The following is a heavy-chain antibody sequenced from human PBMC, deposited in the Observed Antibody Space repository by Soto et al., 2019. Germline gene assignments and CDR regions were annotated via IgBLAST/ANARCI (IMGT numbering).Heavy chain of an antibody. CDR1: GGSFSGYY. J-gene: IGHJ6*02. D-gene: IGHD3-3*01. V-gene: IGHV4-34*01. Sequence: PSETLSLTCAVYGGSFSGYYWSWIRQRPGKGLEWFGEINHSGSTNYNPSLKSRVTISVDTSKNQFSLKLSSVTAADTAVYYCARAHHYDFWSGYYDYYYYGIDVWGQGTTVTVS. CDR3: ARAHHYDFWSGYYDYYYYGIDV. CDR2: INHSGST.